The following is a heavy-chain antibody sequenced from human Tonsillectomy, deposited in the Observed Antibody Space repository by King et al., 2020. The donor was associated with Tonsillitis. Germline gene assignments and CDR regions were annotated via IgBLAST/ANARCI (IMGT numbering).Heavy chain of an antibody. CDR1: GFTFSNYG. Sequence: VQLVESGGGVVQPGRSLRLSCAASGFTFSNYGMHWVRQAPGKGLEWVAVISYDVTNKYYADSVKGRFTISRDNSKNTRSLQMNSLSAEDTAVYYCAKMGDFWSGYSDYWGQGTQVTVSS. J-gene: IGHJ4*02. D-gene: IGHD3-3*01. CDR2: ISYDVTNK. V-gene: IGHV3-30*18. CDR3: AKMGDFWSGYSDY.